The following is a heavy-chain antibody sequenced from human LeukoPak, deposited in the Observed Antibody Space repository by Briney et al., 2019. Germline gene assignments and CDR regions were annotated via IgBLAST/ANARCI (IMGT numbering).Heavy chain of an antibody. J-gene: IGHJ3*02. D-gene: IGHD5-12*01. Sequence: GGSLRLSCAASGFTFSAYWMSWVRQAPGKGLEWVANIKPDGSEKYYIDSVKGRFAIFRDNAKNTLYLQMNSLRAEDTAVYYCARDGYEFRAFDIWGQGTMVTVSP. CDR2: IKPDGSEK. CDR3: ARDGYEFRAFDI. V-gene: IGHV3-7*01. CDR1: GFTFSAYW.